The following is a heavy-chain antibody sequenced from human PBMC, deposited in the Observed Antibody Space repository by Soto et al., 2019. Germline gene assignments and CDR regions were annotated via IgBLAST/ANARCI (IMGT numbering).Heavy chain of an antibody. Sequence: SVKVSCKASGGTFSSYRINWVRQAPGQGLEWVGGIVPIYRTADYAQKFQGRVTITADESARTSYMELRSLKSQDTAVYYCVRDSGEQLSSSWGKGTLVTVSS. J-gene: IGHJ4*02. CDR2: IVPIYRTA. D-gene: IGHD6-13*01. CDR3: VRDSGEQLSSS. V-gene: IGHV1-69*13. CDR1: GGTFSSYR.